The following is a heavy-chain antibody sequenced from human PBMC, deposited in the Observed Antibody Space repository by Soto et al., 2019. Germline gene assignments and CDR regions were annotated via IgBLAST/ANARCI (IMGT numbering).Heavy chain of an antibody. Sequence: QVQLVESGGGVVQPGRSLRLSCAASGFTFSSYGMHWVRQAPGKGLEWVAVISYDGSNKYYADSVKGRFTISRDNSKNTLYLQMNSLRAEDTAVYYCAKDLWGSSPIYGMDVW. CDR2: ISYDGSNK. V-gene: IGHV3-30*18. CDR1: GFTFSSYG. CDR3: AKDLWGSSPIYGMDV. D-gene: IGHD6-6*01. J-gene: IGHJ6*01.